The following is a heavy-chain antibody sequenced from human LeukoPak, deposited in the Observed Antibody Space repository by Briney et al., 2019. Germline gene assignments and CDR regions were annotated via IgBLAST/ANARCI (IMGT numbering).Heavy chain of an antibody. D-gene: IGHD2-21*02. CDR3: AREGNAYCGGDCYFGAFDI. CDR2: IYSSGNT. V-gene: IGHV4-39*07. Sequence: PSETLSLTCAVSGASITSSNYYWGWVRQSPGKGLEWIGNIYSSGNTYYNASLKSRVTMYIDTSKNQFSLNLSSMTAADTAVYYCAREGNAYCGGDCYFGAFDIWGQGTMVTVSS. J-gene: IGHJ3*02. CDR1: GASITSSNYY.